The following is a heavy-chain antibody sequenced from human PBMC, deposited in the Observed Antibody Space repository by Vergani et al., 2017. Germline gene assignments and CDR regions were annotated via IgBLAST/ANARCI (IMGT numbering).Heavy chain of an antibody. D-gene: IGHD3-9*01. CDR2: ISSSGSTI. J-gene: IGHJ4*02. CDR3: AKDPFKSYYDILTGPGGYFDY. Sequence: QVQLVESGGGLVKPGGSLRLSCAASGFTFSDYYMSWIRQAPGKGLEWVSYISSSGSTIYYADSVKGRFTISRDNAKNSLYLQMNSLRAEDTAVYYCAKDPFKSYYDILTGPGGYFDYWGQGTLVTVSS. V-gene: IGHV3-11*01. CDR1: GFTFSDYY.